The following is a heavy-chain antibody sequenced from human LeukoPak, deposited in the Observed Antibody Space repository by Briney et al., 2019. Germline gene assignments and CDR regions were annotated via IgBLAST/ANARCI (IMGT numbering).Heavy chain of an antibody. CDR3: ARAYYYDSSGYSPDAFDI. CDR1: GYTFTSYG. Sequence: GASVKVSCKASGYTFTSYGISWVRQATGQGLEWMGWMNPNSGNTGYAQKFQGRVTMTRNTSISTAYMELSSLRSEDTAVYYCARAYYYDSSGYSPDAFDIWGQGTMVTVSS. V-gene: IGHV1-8*02. CDR2: MNPNSGNT. J-gene: IGHJ3*02. D-gene: IGHD3-22*01.